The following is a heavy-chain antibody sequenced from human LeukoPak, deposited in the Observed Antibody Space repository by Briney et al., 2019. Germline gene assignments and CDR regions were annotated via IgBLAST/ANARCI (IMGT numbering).Heavy chain of an antibody. CDR3: AREGPSWLNAFDI. D-gene: IGHD3-22*01. J-gene: IGHJ3*02. Sequence: SETLSLTCAVYGGSISSYYWSWIRQPPGKGLEWIGYIYYSGGTNYNPSLKSRVTISVDTSKNQFSLKLSSVTAADTAVYYCAREGPSWLNAFDIWGQGTMVTVSS. CDR2: IYYSGGT. CDR1: GGSISSYY. V-gene: IGHV4-59*01.